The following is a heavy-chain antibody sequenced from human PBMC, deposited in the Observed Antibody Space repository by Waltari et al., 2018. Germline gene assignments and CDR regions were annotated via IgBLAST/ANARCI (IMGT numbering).Heavy chain of an antibody. CDR3: ARVGRGSYAVEAFDI. CDR1: GDSVSGHSPA. J-gene: IGHJ3*02. D-gene: IGHD1-26*01. Sequence: QVQLQQSGPGLVKPSQTLSLTCAISGDSVSGHSPAGHWSRAPPSRGLEWLGRTYYRSKWYNDYAVSVKSRITINPDTSKNQFSLQLNSVTPEDTAVYYCARVGRGSYAVEAFDIWGQGTMVTVSS. CDR2: TYYRSKWYN. V-gene: IGHV6-1*01.